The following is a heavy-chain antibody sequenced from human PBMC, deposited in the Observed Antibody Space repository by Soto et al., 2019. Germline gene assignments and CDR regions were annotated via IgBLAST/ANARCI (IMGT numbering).Heavy chain of an antibody. CDR1: GFTVSSNY. CDR3: ARDAGFVPAATPFDI. J-gene: IGHJ3*02. CDR2: IYSGGST. Sequence: GGSLRLSCAASGFTVSSNYMSWVRQAPGKGLEWVSVIYSGGSTYYADSVKGRFTISRDNSKNTLYLQMNSLRAEDTAVYYCARDAGFVPAATPFDIWGQGTMVTVSS. V-gene: IGHV3-66*01. D-gene: IGHD2-2*01.